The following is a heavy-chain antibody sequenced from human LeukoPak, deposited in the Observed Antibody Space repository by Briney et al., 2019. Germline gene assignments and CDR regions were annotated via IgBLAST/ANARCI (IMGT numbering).Heavy chain of an antibody. CDR2: IKSKTDGGTT. V-gene: IGHV3-15*01. Sequence: GGSLRLSCAASGFTFSNAWMSWVRQAPGKGLEWVGRIKSKTDGGTTDYAAPVKGRFTISRDDSKNTLYLQMNSLKTEDTAVYYCTTLPYYYGSGSYPDYWGQGTLVAVSS. J-gene: IGHJ4*02. D-gene: IGHD3-10*01. CDR3: TTLPYYYGSGSYPDY. CDR1: GFTFSNAW.